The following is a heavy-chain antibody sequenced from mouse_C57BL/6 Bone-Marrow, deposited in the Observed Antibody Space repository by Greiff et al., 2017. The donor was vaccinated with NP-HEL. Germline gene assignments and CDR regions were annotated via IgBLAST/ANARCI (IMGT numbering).Heavy chain of an antibody. CDR3: ARELLWYHYAMDY. V-gene: IGHV1-19*01. CDR1: GYTFTDYY. D-gene: IGHD2-1*01. J-gene: IGHJ4*01. CDR2: INPYNGGT. Sequence: EVQLQQSGPVLVKPGASVKMSCKASGYTFTDYYMNWVKQSHGKSLEWIGVINPYNGGTSYNQKFKGKATLTVDKSSSTAYMELNSLTSEDSAVYYCARELLWYHYAMDYWGQGTSVTVSS.